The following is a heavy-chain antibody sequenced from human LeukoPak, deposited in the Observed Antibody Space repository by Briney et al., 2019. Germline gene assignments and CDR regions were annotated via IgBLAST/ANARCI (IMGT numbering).Heavy chain of an antibody. CDR2: ISSSSSYI. CDR1: GFTFSSYS. V-gene: IGHV3-21*01. D-gene: IGHD2-2*01. Sequence: GGSLRLSCAASGFTFSSYSMNWVRQAPGKGLEWVSSISSSSSYIYYADSVKGRFTISRDNAKNSLYLQVNSLRAEDTAVYYCARGRVAAMGWFDPWGQGTLVTVSS. J-gene: IGHJ5*02. CDR3: ARGRVAAMGWFDP.